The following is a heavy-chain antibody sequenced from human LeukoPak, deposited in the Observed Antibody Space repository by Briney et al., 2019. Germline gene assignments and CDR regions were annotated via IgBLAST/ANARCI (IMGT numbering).Heavy chain of an antibody. V-gene: IGHV1-18*01. CDR3: ARNDYGDPPADW. CDR1: GYTFTSYG. D-gene: IGHD4-17*01. CDR2: ISAYNGNT. J-gene: IGHJ4*02. Sequence: ASVKVSCKASGYTFTSYGISWVRQAPGQGLEWMGWISAYNGNTNYAQKLQGRVTMTTDTSTSTAYMELRSLRSDDAAVYYCARNDYGDPPADWWGQGTLVTVSS.